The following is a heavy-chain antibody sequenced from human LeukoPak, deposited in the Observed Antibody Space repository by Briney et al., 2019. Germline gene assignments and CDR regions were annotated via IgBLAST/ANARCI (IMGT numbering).Heavy chain of an antibody. V-gene: IGHV4-39*01. J-gene: IGHJ4*02. Sequence: SSETLSLTCTVSGGSISSYYWGWIRQPPGKGLEWIGSIYYSGSTYYNPSLKSRVTISVDTSKNQFSLKLSSVTAADTAVYYCARQGSPRPPIDYWGQGTLVTVSS. CDR3: ARQGSPRPPIDY. CDR2: IYYSGST. CDR1: GGSISSYY.